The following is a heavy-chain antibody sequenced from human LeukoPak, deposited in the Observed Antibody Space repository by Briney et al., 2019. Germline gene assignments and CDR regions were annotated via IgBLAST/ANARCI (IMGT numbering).Heavy chain of an antibody. V-gene: IGHV3-74*01. D-gene: IGHD6-13*01. CDR2: IGSDGSSA. CDR3: AKSYRFSSSWYES. CDR1: GFTFSTYF. J-gene: IGHJ5*01. Sequence: GGSLRLSCAASGFTFSTYFIHWVRQGPGKGLVWVSRIGSDGSSASSADSVKGRFTISRDKAKNTLYLQMNSLRAEDTAVYYCAKSYRFSSSWYESWGQGTLVTVSS.